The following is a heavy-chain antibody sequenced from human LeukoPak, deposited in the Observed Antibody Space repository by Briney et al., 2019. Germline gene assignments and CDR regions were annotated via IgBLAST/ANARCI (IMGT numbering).Heavy chain of an antibody. V-gene: IGHV3-74*01. CDR1: GFTFSNHW. CDR2: IKNDDSRT. D-gene: IGHD3-3*01. J-gene: IGHJ4*02. CDR3: AKGNDYWSGFIAD. Sequence: PGGSLRPSCVASGFTFSNHWMHWVRHVPGKGLVWVSQIKNDDSRTSYADFVRGRFTISRDNAKNTVYLQMNSLTGEDTAVYFCAKGNDYWSGFIADWGQGTLVTVST.